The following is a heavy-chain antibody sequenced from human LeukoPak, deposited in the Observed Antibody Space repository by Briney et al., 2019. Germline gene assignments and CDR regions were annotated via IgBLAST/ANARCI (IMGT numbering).Heavy chain of an antibody. V-gene: IGHV4-39*07. CDR3: ARVGGGDWEWFDP. CDR1: GGSISSSSYY. Sequence: SETLSLTCTVSGGSISSSSYYWGWIRQPPGKGLEWIGSIYHSGSTYYNPSLKSRVTISVDTSKNQFSLKLSSVTAADTAVYYCARVGGGDWEWFDPWGQGTLVTVSS. J-gene: IGHJ5*02. D-gene: IGHD2-21*02. CDR2: IYHSGST.